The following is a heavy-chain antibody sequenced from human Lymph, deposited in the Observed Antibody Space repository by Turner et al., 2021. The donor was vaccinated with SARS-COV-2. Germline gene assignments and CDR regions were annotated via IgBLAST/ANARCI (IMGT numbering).Heavy chain of an antibody. Sequence: QVQLVESGGGVVQPGRSLRLSCAASGFSFISYGLHWVRQAPGKGLGWVAVISYDGGHKSYADSVKDRFTISRDNSKNTLYLQMISLRAEDTAVYYCAWALYYYYGMDVWGQGTTVTVSS. CDR1: GFSFISYG. CDR2: ISYDGGHK. V-gene: IGHV3-30*03. J-gene: IGHJ6*02. CDR3: AWALYYYYGMDV.